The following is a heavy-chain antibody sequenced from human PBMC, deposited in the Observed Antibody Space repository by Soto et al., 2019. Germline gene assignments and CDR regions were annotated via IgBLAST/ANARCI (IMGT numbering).Heavy chain of an antibody. J-gene: IGHJ4*02. V-gene: IGHV3-23*01. CDR1: GFTISSNA. D-gene: IGHD1-1*01. CDR3: AKDKPGTTSFDY. CDR2: ISDRGDTT. Sequence: GGSLRLSCAASGFTISSNAMYWVRQAPGKGLEWVTGISDRGDTTHYADSVKGRFTISRDTSKNTLYLQLNTLRADDTAVYYCAKDKPGTTSFDYWGQGTLVTVSS.